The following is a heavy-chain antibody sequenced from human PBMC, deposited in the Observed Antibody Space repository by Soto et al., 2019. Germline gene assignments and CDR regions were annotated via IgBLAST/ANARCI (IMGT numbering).Heavy chain of an antibody. J-gene: IGHJ6*02. V-gene: IGHV1-69*08. CDR3: ARDSGRSDVVPAAISAMDV. CDR2: IIPMFGIA. D-gene: IGHD2-2*01. CDR1: GGNRYT. Sequence: QVQLVQSGAEVKKPGSSVKVSCKGSGGNRYTITWVRQAPGQGLEWMGRIIPMFGIATYAQNFQGRVTISSDXSXXXAXXELSSLRSEDTAVYYCARDSGRSDVVPAAISAMDVWGQGTTVTVSS.